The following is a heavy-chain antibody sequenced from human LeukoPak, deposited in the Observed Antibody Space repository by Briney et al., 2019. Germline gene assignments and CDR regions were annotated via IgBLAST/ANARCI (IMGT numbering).Heavy chain of an antibody. V-gene: IGHV1-8*02. D-gene: IGHD6-13*01. CDR1: GYTFSSFD. J-gene: IGHJ6*03. Sequence: GASVKVSCKTSGYTFSSFDINWVRQATGQGLEWVGWMNTNSGNTGYAQKFQGRITMTRNISISTAYMELSSLRSEDTAVYYCARGWYPSGREVTHSQYYYMDVWGKGSTITVSS. CDR3: ARGWYPSGREVTHSQYYYMDV. CDR2: MNTNSGNT.